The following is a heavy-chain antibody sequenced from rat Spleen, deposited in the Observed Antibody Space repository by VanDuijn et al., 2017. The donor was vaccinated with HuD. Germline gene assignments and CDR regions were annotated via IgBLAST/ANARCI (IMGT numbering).Heavy chain of an antibody. J-gene: IGHJ1*01. V-gene: IGHV5-31*01. CDR2: IINTGDSI. CDR3: ARAGYLRDWYFDF. D-gene: IGHD2-2*01. CDR1: GFNFNDYW. Sequence: EVKLVESGGGLVQPGRSLKLSCAASGFNFNDYWMGWVRQAPGKGLEWVASIINTGDSIYYPDSVKGRFTISRDNAQNTLYLQMDSLRSEDTATYHCARAGYLRDWYFDFWGPGAMVTVSS.